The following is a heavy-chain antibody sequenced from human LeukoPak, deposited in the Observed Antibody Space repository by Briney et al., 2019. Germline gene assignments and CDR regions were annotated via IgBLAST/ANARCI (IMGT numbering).Heavy chain of an antibody. V-gene: IGHV3-30*19. CDR1: GFTFSRHG. D-gene: IGHD1-26*01. J-gene: IGHJ4*02. Sequence: GTSLRLSCGASGFTFSRHGMHWVRQAPGKGLEWVAVISYDGSNKYYADSVKGRFTISRDNSKNTLYLQMNSLRAEDTAVYYCARSLGGSSDYWGQGTLVTVSS. CDR2: ISYDGSNK. CDR3: ARSLGGSSDY.